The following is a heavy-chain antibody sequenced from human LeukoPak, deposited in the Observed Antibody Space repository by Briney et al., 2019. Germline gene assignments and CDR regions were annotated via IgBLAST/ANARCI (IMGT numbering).Heavy chain of an antibody. CDR1: GASISSYY. Sequence: PSETLSLTCTVSGASISSYYWSWIRQPAGKGLEWIGRIYVSGTSVYNPSLKSRVSMSVDTSKNQLSLRLRSVTAADTAVYYCARDDVDTSPFDYLGQGTLVIVSS. V-gene: IGHV4-4*07. J-gene: IGHJ4*02. D-gene: IGHD5-18*01. CDR3: ARDDVDTSPFDY. CDR2: IYVSGTS.